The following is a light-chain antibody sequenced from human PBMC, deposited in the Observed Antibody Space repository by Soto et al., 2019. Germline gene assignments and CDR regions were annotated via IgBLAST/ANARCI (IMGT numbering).Light chain of an antibody. CDR1: QSILYRSTNVNY. CDR2: WAS. V-gene: IGKV4-1*01. Sequence: IEMTHSPDSLAESLGERATINCKSSQSILYRSTNVNYLAWYQRKPGQPPKLLIYWASTRESGVPDRFSGSGSGTDFTLTISSLQTEDVAVYYCQRYYSAHLTFGGGTRVEIK. CDR3: QRYYSAHLT. J-gene: IGKJ4*01.